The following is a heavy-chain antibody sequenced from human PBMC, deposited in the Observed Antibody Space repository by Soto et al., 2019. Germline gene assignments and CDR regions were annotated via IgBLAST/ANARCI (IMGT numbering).Heavy chain of an antibody. D-gene: IGHD2-2*01. Sequence: GGSLRLSCAASGFTFSSYAMHWVRQAPGKGLEWVAVISYDGSNKYYADSVKGRFTISRDNSKNTLYLQMNSLRAEDTAVYYCARGQVVPAALSLVHYYYYYGMDVWGQGTTVTVSS. J-gene: IGHJ6*02. CDR1: GFTFSSYA. CDR3: ARGQVVPAALSLVHYYYYYGMDV. CDR2: ISYDGSNK. V-gene: IGHV3-30-3*01.